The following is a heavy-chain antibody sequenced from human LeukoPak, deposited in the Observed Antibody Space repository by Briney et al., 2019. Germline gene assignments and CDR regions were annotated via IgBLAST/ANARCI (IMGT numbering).Heavy chain of an antibody. Sequence: PGRSLRLSCAASGFTFSSYGMHWVRQAPGKGLEWVAVISYDGSNKYYADSVKGRFTISRDNSKNTLYLQMNSLRAEDTAVYYCAKLDGLGYCSGGSCYGGYYGTDVWGQGTTVTVSS. CDR2: ISYDGSNK. V-gene: IGHV3-30*18. J-gene: IGHJ6*02. D-gene: IGHD2-15*01. CDR3: AKLDGLGYCSGGSCYGGYYGTDV. CDR1: GFTFSSYG.